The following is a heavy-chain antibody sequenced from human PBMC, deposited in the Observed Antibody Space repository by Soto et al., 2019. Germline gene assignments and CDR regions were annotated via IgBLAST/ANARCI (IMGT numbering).Heavy chain of an antibody. Sequence: SLTLSCAASGFTFSNYAMDWVRQAAGKGRGWVAIMLYDGNNKYNADSVKGRSTISRDNSTNTLYLQMNSLRAEDTAVYYCARDRVCTSATCGEFDYYYYYGMDVWGQGTTVTVSS. V-gene: IGHV3-30*04. CDR1: GFTFSNYA. CDR3: ARDRVCTSATCGEFDYYYYYGMDV. D-gene: IGHD2-2*01. J-gene: IGHJ6*02. CDR2: MLYDGNNK.